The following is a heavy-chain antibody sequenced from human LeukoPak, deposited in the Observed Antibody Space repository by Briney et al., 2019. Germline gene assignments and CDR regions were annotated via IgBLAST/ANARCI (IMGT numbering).Heavy chain of an antibody. CDR1: GYSISSVYY. CDR2: IFHSGNT. J-gene: IGHJ3*02. D-gene: IGHD3-10*01. V-gene: IGHV4-38-2*02. CDR3: ARTETYYGSGSYFDAFDI. Sequence: SETLSLTCTVSGYSISSVYYWGWIRQPPGKGLEWIGSIFHSGNTYYNPSLKSRVIISVDTSKNQFSLKLSSVTAADTAVYYCARTETYYGSGSYFDAFDIWGQGTMVTVSS.